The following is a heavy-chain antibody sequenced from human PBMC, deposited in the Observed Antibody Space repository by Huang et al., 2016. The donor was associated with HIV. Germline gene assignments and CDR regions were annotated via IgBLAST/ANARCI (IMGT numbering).Heavy chain of an antibody. V-gene: IGHV1-3*01. CDR3: AKGRYCRSGSCSYNWFDP. D-gene: IGHD2-15*01. CDR2: INAGHGNT. CDR1: GYTFSSYA. Sequence: QVQLVQSGAEVKKPGASVKVSCKDSGYTFSSYAIHWVRQAPGQRLEWRGVINAGHGNTKCSQKFQDRFTITRYTSATTAYMVLSSLRAEDTAVYYCAKGRYCRSGSCSYNWFDPWGQGTLVIVSS. J-gene: IGHJ5*02.